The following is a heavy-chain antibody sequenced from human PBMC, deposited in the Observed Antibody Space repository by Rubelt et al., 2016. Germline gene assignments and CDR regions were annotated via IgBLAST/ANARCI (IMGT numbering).Heavy chain of an antibody. J-gene: IGHJ4*02. D-gene: IGHD3-10*01. CDR2: ISGTGDNT. CDR3: ARRVAYGYLDN. V-gene: IGHV3-23*04. CDR1: GFIFSTYA. Sequence: VQLVESGGGVVQPGGSLRLSCAASGFIFSTYAMTWVRQAPGKGLEWVPSISGTGDNTYYADSVKGRFTISRDNFKNTLYLQVNSLRAEDTAVYYCARRVAYGYLDNWGQGTLVTVSS.